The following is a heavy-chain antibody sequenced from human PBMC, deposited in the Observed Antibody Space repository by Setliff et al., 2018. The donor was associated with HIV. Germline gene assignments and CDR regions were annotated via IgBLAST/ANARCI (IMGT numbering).Heavy chain of an antibody. Sequence: GGSLRLSCAASGFTFSSYGMHWVRQAPGKGLEWVAVIWYDGSNQNYADSVKGRLTVSRDNSNNMLYLQMHSLTPEDTAIYHCARYSSSWHTFDYWGQGTLVTVSS. CDR1: GFTFSSYG. CDR3: ARYSSSWHTFDY. V-gene: IGHV3-33*01. D-gene: IGHD6-13*01. J-gene: IGHJ4*02. CDR2: IWYDGSNQ.